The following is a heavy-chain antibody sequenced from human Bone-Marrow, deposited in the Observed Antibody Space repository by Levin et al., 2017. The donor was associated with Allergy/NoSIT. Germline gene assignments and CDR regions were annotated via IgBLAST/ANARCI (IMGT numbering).Heavy chain of an antibody. Sequence: PGGSLRLSCAASGFTFTTSWMSWVRQAPGKGLECLANIKGDGSEKNYVDSVKGRFTISRDNAKNSLYLQMNSLRLDDTAVYYCATGWGPFTWGQGAQVTVSS. J-gene: IGHJ5*02. V-gene: IGHV3-7*01. CDR2: IKGDGSEK. CDR3: ATGWGPFT. CDR1: GFTFTTSW. D-gene: IGHD6-19*01.